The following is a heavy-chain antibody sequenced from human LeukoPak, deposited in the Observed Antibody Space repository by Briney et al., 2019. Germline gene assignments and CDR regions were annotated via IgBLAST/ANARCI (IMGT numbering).Heavy chain of an antibody. CDR2: INWNGVGT. Sequence: PGGSLRLSCAASGFSFGDFGMSWVRQAPGKGLEWVSGINWNGVGTSYIDSVKGRFTVSRDNAKNSLYLQMNSLRGEDTALYFCARGRYDISTVHRFFYYDMDVWGQGTPVTVSS. J-gene: IGHJ6*02. CDR1: GFSFGDFG. D-gene: IGHD3-22*01. CDR3: ARGRYDISTVHRFFYYDMDV. V-gene: IGHV3-20*04.